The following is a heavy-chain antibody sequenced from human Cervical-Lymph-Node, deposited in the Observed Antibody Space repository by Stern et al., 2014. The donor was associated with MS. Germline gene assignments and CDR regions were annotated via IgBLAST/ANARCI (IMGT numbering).Heavy chain of an antibody. Sequence: QVQLVQSGPEVKKPGASVNVSCKASGYTFSAYGISWVRQAPGQGLEWMGWISAYSGNTDYAQKFQGRVTMPTDTSTSTAYMELRSLRSDDTAVYYCAREPSQPRNWFDPWGQGTLVTVSS. CDR1: GYTFSAYG. J-gene: IGHJ5*02. D-gene: IGHD6-6*01. V-gene: IGHV1-18*01. CDR3: AREPSQPRNWFDP. CDR2: ISAYSGNT.